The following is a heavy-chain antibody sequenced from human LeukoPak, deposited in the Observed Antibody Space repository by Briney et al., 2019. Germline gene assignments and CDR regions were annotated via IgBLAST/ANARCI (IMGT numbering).Heavy chain of an antibody. D-gene: IGHD3-10*01. V-gene: IGHV1-2*04. Sequence: ASVKVSCKASGYTFTDYYMHWVRQAPGQGLEWMGWINPNNGDTSYAQKFQGWVTMTRDTSVSTAYMELRRLRSDDTAVYYCATGARLWFGELSWFDPWGQGTLVTVSS. CDR2: INPNNGDT. CDR1: GYTFTDYY. J-gene: IGHJ5*02. CDR3: ATGARLWFGELSWFDP.